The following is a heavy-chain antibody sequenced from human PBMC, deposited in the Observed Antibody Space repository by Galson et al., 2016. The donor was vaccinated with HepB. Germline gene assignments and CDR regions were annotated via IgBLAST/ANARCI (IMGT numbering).Heavy chain of an antibody. V-gene: IGHV5-51*01. CDR3: ARTSLQSGTTEGLGY. CDR2: VLPGDSDT. D-gene: IGHD1-1*01. CDR1: GFNFPTYW. J-gene: IGHJ4*02. Sequence: SGAEVKKPGESLKISCKASGFNFPTYWIGWVRQMPGKGLEWMGIVLPGDSDTTYSPSFQGQVTISADKSISTAYLQWSSLKASDTAMYYCARTSLQSGTTEGLGYWGQGTLVTVSS.